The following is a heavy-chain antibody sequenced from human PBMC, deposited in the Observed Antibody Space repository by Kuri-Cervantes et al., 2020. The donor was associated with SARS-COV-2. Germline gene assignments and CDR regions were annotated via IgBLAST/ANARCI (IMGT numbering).Heavy chain of an antibody. CDR2: IYSSGST. CDR3: ARSTVGFDS. Sequence: GGSLRLSCAASGFTVSSNYMSWVRQAPGKGLEWVSSIYSSGSTYYADSVKGRFTSSRENYKNTVYLQLNSLRVEDTAVYYCARSTVGFDSWGQGTLVTVSS. D-gene: IGHD4-23*01. J-gene: IGHJ4*02. CDR1: GFTVSSNY. V-gene: IGHV3-53*01.